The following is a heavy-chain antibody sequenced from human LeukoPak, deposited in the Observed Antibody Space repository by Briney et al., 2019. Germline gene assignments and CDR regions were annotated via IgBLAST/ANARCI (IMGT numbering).Heavy chain of an antibody. CDR1: GYTFSAYT. CDR2: INPNSGGT. J-gene: IGHJ4*02. D-gene: IGHD2-21*02. Sequence: GASVKVSCKASGYTFSAYTIHWVRQVPGQGLEWMGWINPNSGGTKYSEKLQGRVTMSRDTSISTAYMELSRLTSDDTAVYYCARDFCGGDCYSGFDYWGQGTLVTVSS. V-gene: IGHV1-2*02. CDR3: ARDFCGGDCYSGFDY.